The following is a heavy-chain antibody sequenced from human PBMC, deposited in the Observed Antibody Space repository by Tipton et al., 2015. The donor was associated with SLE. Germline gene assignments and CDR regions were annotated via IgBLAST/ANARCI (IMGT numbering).Heavy chain of an antibody. V-gene: IGHV4-4*07. Sequence: TLSLTCTVSGGSISSYYWSWIRQPAGKGLEWIGRIYAGGSTNYNPSLKSRVTMSVDASKNQFSPKLSSVTAADTAVYYCARGLRSYSNYYYYYMDVWGKGTTVTASS. J-gene: IGHJ6*03. CDR1: GGSISSYY. D-gene: IGHD1-26*01. CDR2: IYAGGST. CDR3: ARGLRSYSNYYYYYMDV.